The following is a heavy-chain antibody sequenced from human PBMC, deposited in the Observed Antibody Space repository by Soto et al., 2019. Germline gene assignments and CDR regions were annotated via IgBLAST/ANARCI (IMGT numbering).Heavy chain of an antibody. D-gene: IGHD1-26*01. CDR2: ISGGGDSM. CDR3: ARGGGTFYRH. Sequence: QVQLVESGGGLVKPGGSLRLSCVASGFSFSDHYMSWVRQAPGQGLEWLSYISGGGDSMNYADSVRGRFIISRDNAKKSLFLQLNSLRAEDTAMYFCARGGGTFYRHWGQGALVTVSS. CDR1: GFSFSDHY. J-gene: IGHJ4*02. V-gene: IGHV3-11*01.